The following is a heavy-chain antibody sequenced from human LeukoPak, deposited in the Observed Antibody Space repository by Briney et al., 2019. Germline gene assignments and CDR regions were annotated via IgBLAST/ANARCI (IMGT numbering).Heavy chain of an antibody. CDR2: INPNSGGT. D-gene: IGHD1-7*01. CDR3: ARSLELRNSLFGY. CDR1: GYTFTGYY. J-gene: IGHJ4*02. V-gene: IGHV1-2*02. Sequence: ASVKVSCKASGYTFTGYYMHWVRQAPGQGLEWMGWINPNSGGTNYAQKFQGRVTMTRNTSISTAYMELSSLRSEDTAVYYCARSLELRNSLFGYWGQGTLVTVSS.